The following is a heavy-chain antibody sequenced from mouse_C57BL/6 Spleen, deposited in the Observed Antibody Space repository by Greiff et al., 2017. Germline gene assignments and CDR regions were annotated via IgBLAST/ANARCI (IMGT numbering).Heavy chain of an antibody. V-gene: IGHV1-4*01. CDR3: ANYYDRVY. CDR2: LNPSSGYT. D-gene: IGHD2-4*01. CDR1: GYTFTSYT. J-gene: IGHJ3*01. Sequence: QVQLQQSGAELARPGASVKMSCKASGYTFTSYTMHWVKPRPGQGLEWIGYLNPSSGYTKYNQKFKDKATLTADKSSSTAYMQLSSLTSDDAAVYYCANYYDRVYWGQGTLVTVSA.